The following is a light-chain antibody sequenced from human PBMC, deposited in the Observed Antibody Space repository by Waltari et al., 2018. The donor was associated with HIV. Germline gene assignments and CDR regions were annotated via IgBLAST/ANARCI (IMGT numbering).Light chain of an antibody. J-gene: IGLJ1*01. CDR1: TSDVGGYNY. Sequence: QSALTQPPSASGSPGPSVTISCTGTTSDVGGYNYVSWYQQRPGKAPKLMIFEVIKRPSGVPDRFSGSKSGNTASLTVSGLQADDEADYYCGSFVGSNSHYVFGTRTKVTVL. V-gene: IGLV2-8*01. CDR3: GSFVGSNSHYV. CDR2: EVI.